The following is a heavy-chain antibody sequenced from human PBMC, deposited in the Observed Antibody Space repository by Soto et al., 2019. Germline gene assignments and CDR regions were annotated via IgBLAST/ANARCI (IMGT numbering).Heavy chain of an antibody. D-gene: IGHD3-3*01. CDR1: GFTVSSNY. CDR3: ASASGITIFGVVIDYYYMDV. J-gene: IGHJ6*03. CDR2: IYSGGST. Sequence: GGSLRLSCAASGFTVSSNYMSWVRQAPGKGLEWVSVIYSGGSTYYADSVKGRFTISRDNSKNTLYLQMNSLRAEDTAVYYCASASGITIFGVVIDYYYMDVWGKGTTVTISS. V-gene: IGHV3-66*01.